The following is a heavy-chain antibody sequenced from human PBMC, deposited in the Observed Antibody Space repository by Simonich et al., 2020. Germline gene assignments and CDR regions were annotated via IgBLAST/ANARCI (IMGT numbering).Heavy chain of an antibody. CDR1: GFTFSSYW. V-gene: IGHV3-7*01. D-gene: IGHD3-10*01. CDR2: IKQDGREK. Sequence: VQLVESGGGLVQPGGSLRLSCAASGFTFSSYWMSWVRQAPGKGLEWGAKIKQDGREKYYVDSVKGRFTISRDNAKNSLYLQMNSLRAEDTAVYYCARDREVYGSGSYYNYWGQGTLVTVSS. J-gene: IGHJ4*02. CDR3: ARDREVYGSGSYYNY.